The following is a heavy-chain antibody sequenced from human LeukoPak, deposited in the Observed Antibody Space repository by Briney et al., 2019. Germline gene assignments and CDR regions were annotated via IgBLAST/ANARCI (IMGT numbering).Heavy chain of an antibody. CDR2: IYSSGST. Sequence: SETLSLTCTVSGGSISNYWSWFRRPAGKGLEWIGHIYSSGSTNYNPSLKSRVTMSPDTSNKQFSLKLNSVTAADTAVYYCGRALGSGSYIDFWGQGTLVTVSS. V-gene: IGHV4-4*07. D-gene: IGHD1-26*01. CDR3: GRALGSGSYIDF. CDR1: GGSISNY. J-gene: IGHJ4*02.